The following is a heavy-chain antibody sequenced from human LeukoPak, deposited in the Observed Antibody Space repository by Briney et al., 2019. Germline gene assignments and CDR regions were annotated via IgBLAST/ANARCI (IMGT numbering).Heavy chain of an antibody. J-gene: IGHJ4*02. D-gene: IGHD3-22*01. CDR1: GGTFTSYA. V-gene: IGHV1-69*04. CDR3: ARDRNYYDSSGYPVPGYYFDY. Sequence: SVTVSCTASGGTFTSYAISWVRQAPGQGIEWMGRIIPILGIANYAQKFQGRVTITADKSTSTAYMELSSLRSEDTAVYYCARDRNYYDSSGYPVPGYYFDYWGQGTLVTVSS. CDR2: IIPILGIA.